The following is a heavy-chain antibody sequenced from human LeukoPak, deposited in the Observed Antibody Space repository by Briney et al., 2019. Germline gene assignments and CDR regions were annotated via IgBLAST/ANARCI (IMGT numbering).Heavy chain of an antibody. CDR2: ISSSGSTI. Sequence: GGSLRLSCAASGFTFSDYYMSWIRQAPGKGLEWVSYISSSGSTIYYADSVKGRFTISRDNAKNSLYLQMNSLRAEDTAVYYCARDIASTSWPSAFDIWGQGTMVTVSS. J-gene: IGHJ3*02. CDR3: ARDIASTSWPSAFDI. CDR1: GFTFSDYY. D-gene: IGHD2-2*01. V-gene: IGHV3-11*04.